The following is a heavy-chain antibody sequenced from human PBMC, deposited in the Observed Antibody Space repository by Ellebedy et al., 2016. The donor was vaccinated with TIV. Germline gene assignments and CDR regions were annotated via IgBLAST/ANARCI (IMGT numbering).Heavy chain of an antibody. CDR1: GFSFSSYA. D-gene: IGHD3-9*01. J-gene: IGHJ4*02. Sequence: GESLKISCAASGFSFSSYAMTWVRQAPGKGLEWVSSIDHGGGNTYYADSVKGRLTISRDNSKNTLYLQVDRLRAEDTAVYYCARYFDWLSLMHYFDYWGQGTLVTVSS. CDR2: IDHGGGNT. V-gene: IGHV3-23*01. CDR3: ARYFDWLSLMHYFDY.